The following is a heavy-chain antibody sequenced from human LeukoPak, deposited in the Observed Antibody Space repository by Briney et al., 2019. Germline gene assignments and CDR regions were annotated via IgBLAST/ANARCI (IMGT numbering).Heavy chain of an antibody. CDR3: ARDRTPYDICAPDP. J-gene: IGHJ5*02. Sequence: AASVKVSCKASGYTFTSYYMHWVRQAPGQGLEWMGWISAYNGNTNYAQKLQGRVTMTTDTSTSTAYMELRSLRSDDTAVYYCARDRTPYDICAPDPWGQGTLVTVSS. D-gene: IGHD3-9*01. CDR2: ISAYNGNT. V-gene: IGHV1-18*04. CDR1: GYTFTSYY.